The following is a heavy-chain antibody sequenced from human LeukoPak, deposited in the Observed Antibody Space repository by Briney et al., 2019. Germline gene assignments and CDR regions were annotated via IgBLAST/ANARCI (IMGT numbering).Heavy chain of an antibody. J-gene: IGHJ4*02. D-gene: IGHD3-3*01. V-gene: IGHV4-34*01. CDR1: GGSFSGYY. CDR3: ARGLTILDY. CDR2: INHSGST. Sequence: PSETLSLTCAVYGGSFSGYYWSWIRQPPGKGLEWIGEINHSGSTNYNPSLKSRVTISVDTSKNQFSLKLSSVTAADMAVYYCARGLTILDYWGQGTLVTVSS.